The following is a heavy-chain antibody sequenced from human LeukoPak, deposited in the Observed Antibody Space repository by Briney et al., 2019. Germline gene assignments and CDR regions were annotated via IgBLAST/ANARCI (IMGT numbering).Heavy chain of an antibody. D-gene: IGHD3-22*01. CDR2: ISWNSGSI. J-gene: IGHJ4*02. V-gene: IGHV3-9*01. CDR3: AKSDGYYYDSSGYNFDY. CDR1: GFTFDDYA. Sequence: GGSLRLPCAASGFTFDDYAMHWVRQAPGKGLEWVSGISWNSGSIGYADSVKGRFTISRDNAKNSLYLQMNSLRAEDTALYYCAKSDGYYYDSSGYNFDYWGQGTLVTVSS.